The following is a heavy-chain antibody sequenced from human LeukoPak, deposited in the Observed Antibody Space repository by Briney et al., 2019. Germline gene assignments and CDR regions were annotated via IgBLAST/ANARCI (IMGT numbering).Heavy chain of an antibody. CDR2: IYHSGST. V-gene: IGHV4-30-2*01. J-gene: IGHJ4*02. CDR1: GGSISSGGYC. CDR3: AREVGSIAARPVDY. Sequence: SETLSLTCTVSGGSISSGGYCWSWIRQPPGKGLEWIGYIYHSGSTYYNPSLKSRVTISVDRSKNQFSLKLSSVTAADTAVYYCAREVGSIAARPVDYWGQGTLVTVSS. D-gene: IGHD6-6*01.